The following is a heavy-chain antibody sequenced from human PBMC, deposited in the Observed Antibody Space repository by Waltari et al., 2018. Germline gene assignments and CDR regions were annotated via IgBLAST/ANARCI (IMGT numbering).Heavy chain of an antibody. J-gene: IGHJ6*02. CDR3: ASSRWEPSGMDV. CDR2: IYYSGNP. D-gene: IGHD1-26*01. CDR1: GGSVTNSIYY. Sequence: QLQLQESGPRLVKPSETLSLTCTVSGGSVTNSIYYGGWIRQPPGKGLEWIGSIYYSGNPDYNPSLKSRVTISVDTSKKYLSLNLSSVTAADTAVYYCASSRWEPSGMDVWGQGTTVTVSS. V-gene: IGHV4-39*02.